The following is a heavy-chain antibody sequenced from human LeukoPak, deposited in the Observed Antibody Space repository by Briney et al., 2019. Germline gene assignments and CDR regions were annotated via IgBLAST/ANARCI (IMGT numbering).Heavy chain of an antibody. Sequence: ASVKVSCKASGYTFTSYGISWVRQAPGQGLEWVGWISAYNGNTNYAQKLQGRVTMTTDTSTSTAYMELRSLRSDDTAVYYCARDRVYCSGGSCLNWFDPWGQGTLVTVSS. CDR3: ARDRVYCSGGSCLNWFDP. CDR2: ISAYNGNT. CDR1: GYTFTSYG. D-gene: IGHD2-15*01. V-gene: IGHV1-18*04. J-gene: IGHJ5*02.